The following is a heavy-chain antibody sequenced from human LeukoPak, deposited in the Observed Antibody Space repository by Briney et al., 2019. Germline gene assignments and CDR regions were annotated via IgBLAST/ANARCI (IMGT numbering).Heavy chain of an antibody. V-gene: IGHV4-39*01. D-gene: IGHD6-19*01. CDR1: GGSIRSSSYY. CDR2: IYYSGST. J-gene: IGHJ4*02. Sequence: SETLSLTCTVSGGSIRSSSYYWGWIRQPPGKGLEWIGSIYYSGSTYYNASLKSRGTISVDTSKDQFSLKLNSVTAADTAVYFCARQVVAVAGTGYFDYWGQGTLVTVSS. CDR3: ARQVVAVAGTGYFDY.